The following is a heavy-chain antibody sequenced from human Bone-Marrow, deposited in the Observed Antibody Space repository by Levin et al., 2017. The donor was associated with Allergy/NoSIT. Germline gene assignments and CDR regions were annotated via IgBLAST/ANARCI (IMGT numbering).Heavy chain of an antibody. Sequence: GGSLRLSCAASGFTFNTYAMHWVRQAPDRGLEWVAAISFDASNKYYADSVKGRFTVSRDNSKNTLYLQMNSLRAEETAVYYCVKDFGRKDLQQLITYGMDVWGQGTRVTVTS. CDR3: VKDFGRKDLQQLITYGMDV. D-gene: IGHD3/OR15-3a*01. V-gene: IGHV3-30*18. J-gene: IGHJ6*02. CDR2: ISFDASNK. CDR1: GFTFNTYA.